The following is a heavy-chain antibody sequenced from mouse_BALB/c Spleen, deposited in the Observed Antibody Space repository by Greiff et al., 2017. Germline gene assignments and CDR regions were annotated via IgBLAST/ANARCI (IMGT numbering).Heavy chain of an antibody. Sequence: EVMLVESGGGLVKPGGSLRLSCAASGFAFSSYDMSWVRQTPEKRLEWVEYISSGGGSTYYPDTVKGRFTITSDNAKTTQYLQMSSLMSEDTAMDYDARNDGYYRAMDYWGQGTSVTVSS. CDR1: GFAFSSYD. CDR3: ARNDGYYRAMDY. J-gene: IGHJ4*01. V-gene: IGHV5-12-1*01. D-gene: IGHD2-3*01. CDR2: ISSGGGST.